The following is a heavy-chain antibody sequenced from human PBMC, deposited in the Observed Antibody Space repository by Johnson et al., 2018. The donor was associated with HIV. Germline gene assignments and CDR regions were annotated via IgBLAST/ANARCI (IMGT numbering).Heavy chain of an antibody. CDR2: MRSKAYGVTT. CDR1: GFTFGDYA. V-gene: IGHV3-49*04. J-gene: IGHJ3*02. Sequence: VQLVVSGGGLVQPGRSLRLSCTASGFTFGDYAMSWVRQAPGKGLEWVGFMRSKAYGVTTAYAASVKVRFTISRDDSKSIAYLQMNSLKTEDTAVYYCTRAEWHDAFDIWGQGTMVTVSS. CDR3: TRAEWHDAFDI. D-gene: IGHD1-14*01.